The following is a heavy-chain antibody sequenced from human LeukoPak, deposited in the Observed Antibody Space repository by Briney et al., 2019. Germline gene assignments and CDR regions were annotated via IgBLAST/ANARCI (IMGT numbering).Heavy chain of an antibody. CDR2: ISAYNGNT. V-gene: IGHV1-18*01. CDR1: GYTFTSYG. CDR3: ASAHYDILTGSWFDP. J-gene: IGHJ5*02. Sequence: GASVKVSCKASGYTFTSYGISWVRQAPGQGLEWMGWISAYNGNTNYAQKLQGRVTMTTDTSTSTAYLELRSLRSDDTAVYYCASAHYDILTGSWFDPWGQGTLVTVSS. D-gene: IGHD3-9*01.